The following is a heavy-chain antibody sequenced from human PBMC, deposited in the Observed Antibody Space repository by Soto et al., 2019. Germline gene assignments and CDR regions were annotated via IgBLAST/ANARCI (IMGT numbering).Heavy chain of an antibody. D-gene: IGHD3-9*01. V-gene: IGHV1-69*13. Sequence: GASVKVSCKASGYTFTSYGISWVRQAPGQELEWMGGIIPVFGTANYAQKFQGRVTITADESTSIVYMDVTSLRSEDTAVYYCARGDATKIVVTTYYAMDVWGQGTTVTVSS. CDR2: IIPVFGTA. J-gene: IGHJ6*02. CDR1: GYTFTSYG. CDR3: ARGDATKIVVTTYYAMDV.